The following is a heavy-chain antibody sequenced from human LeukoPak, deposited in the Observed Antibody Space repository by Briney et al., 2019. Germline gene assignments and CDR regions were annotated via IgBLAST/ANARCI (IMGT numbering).Heavy chain of an antibody. D-gene: IGHD1-26*01. V-gene: IGHV1-2*02. CDR2: INPKSGGT. Sequence: ASVKVSCKASGYTFSDYYIHWVRQAPGQGLEWMGWINPKSGGTSYAQKFQGRVTMTRDTSISAVYMDLSRLTSGDAAVYYCAKLSDHTTGYHPFDYWGQGTLVTVS. CDR1: GYTFSDYY. J-gene: IGHJ4*02. CDR3: AKLSDHTTGYHPFDY.